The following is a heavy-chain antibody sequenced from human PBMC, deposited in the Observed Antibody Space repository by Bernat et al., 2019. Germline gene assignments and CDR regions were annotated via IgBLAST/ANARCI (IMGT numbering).Heavy chain of an antibody. D-gene: IGHD6-19*01. J-gene: IGHJ4*02. CDR2: ISGSGGST. CDR3: GARSSGWGSSFDY. Sequence: EVQLVESGGGLIQPGGSLRLSCAASGFTVSSNYMSWVRQAPGKGLEWVSAISGSGGSTYYADSVKGRFTISRDNSKNTLYLQMNSLRAEDTAVYYCGARSSGWGSSFDYWGQGTLVTVSS. CDR1: GFTVSSNY. V-gene: IGHV3-23*04.